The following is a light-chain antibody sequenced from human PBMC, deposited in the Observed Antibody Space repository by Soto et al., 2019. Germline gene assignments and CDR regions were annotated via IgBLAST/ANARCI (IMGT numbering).Light chain of an antibody. V-gene: IGLV1-44*01. CDR2: NNN. J-gene: IGLJ2*01. CDR3: AAWDVRLNDLF. Sequence: QSVLTQPPSASGTPGQRVTLSCSGGYSNIRSNRVKWYQQLPGSAPKLLIKNNNQRPSGVPDRFSGSKSGTSASLAISGLQSEDEADYYCAAWDVRLNDLFFGGGTHLTVL. CDR1: YSNIRSNR.